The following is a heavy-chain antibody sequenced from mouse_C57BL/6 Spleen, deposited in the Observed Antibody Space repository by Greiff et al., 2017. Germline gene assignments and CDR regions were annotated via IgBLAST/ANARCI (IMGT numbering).Heavy chain of an antibody. CDR1: GYAFSSYW. V-gene: IGHV1-80*01. CDR3: ARSEYYYGSSPWFAY. Sequence: VQLQQSGAELVKPGASVKISCKASGYAFSSYWMNWVKQRPGKGLEGIGQIYPGDGDTNYNGKFKGKATLTADKSSSTAYMQLSSLTSEDSAVYFCARSEYYYGSSPWFAYWGQGTLVTVSA. D-gene: IGHD1-1*01. J-gene: IGHJ3*01. CDR2: IYPGDGDT.